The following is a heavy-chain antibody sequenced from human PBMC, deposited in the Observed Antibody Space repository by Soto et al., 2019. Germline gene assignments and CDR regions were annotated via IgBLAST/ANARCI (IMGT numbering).Heavy chain of an antibody. Sequence: PGGSLRLSCAASGFTFSSYAMHWVRQAPGKGLEWVAVISYDGSNKYYADSVKGRFTIPRDNSKNTLYLQMNSLRAEDTAVYYCARVAVDTAMDNWFDPWGQGTLVTVSS. CDR3: ARVAVDTAMDNWFDP. CDR2: ISYDGSNK. J-gene: IGHJ5*02. CDR1: GFTFSSYA. D-gene: IGHD5-18*01. V-gene: IGHV3-30-3*01.